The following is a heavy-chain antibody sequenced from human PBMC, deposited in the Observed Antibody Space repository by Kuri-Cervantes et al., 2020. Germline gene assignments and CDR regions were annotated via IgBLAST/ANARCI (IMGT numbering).Heavy chain of an antibody. D-gene: IGHD4-17*01. V-gene: IGHV3-23*01. CDR2: ISGSGGST. Sequence: GESLKISCAASGFTFSSYSMNWVRQAPGKGLEWVSSISGSGGSTYYADSVKGRFTISRDNSKNTLYLQMNSLRAEDTAVYYCAKGVTTVTTVAFDIWGQGTMVTVSS. CDR1: GFTFSSYS. J-gene: IGHJ3*02. CDR3: AKGVTTVTTVAFDI.